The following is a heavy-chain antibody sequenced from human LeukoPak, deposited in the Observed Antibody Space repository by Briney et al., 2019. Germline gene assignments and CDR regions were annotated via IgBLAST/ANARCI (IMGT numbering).Heavy chain of an antibody. CDR1: GFTFSNAW. V-gene: IGHV3-23*01. CDR2: ISGSGGST. D-gene: IGHD4/OR15-4a*01. CDR3: AKDRYRDYGSGVFDY. Sequence: GGSLRLSCAASGFTFSNAWMSWVRQAPGKGLEWVSAISGSGGSTYYAHSVKGRFTISRDNSKNTLYLQMNSLRAEDTAVYYCAKDRYRDYGSGVFDYWGQGTLVTVSS. J-gene: IGHJ4*02.